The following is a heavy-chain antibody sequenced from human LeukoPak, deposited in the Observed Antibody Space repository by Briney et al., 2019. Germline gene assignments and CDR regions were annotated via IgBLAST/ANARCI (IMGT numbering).Heavy chain of an antibody. D-gene: IGHD1-1*01. V-gene: IGHV3-30-3*01. J-gene: IGHJ4*02. CDR2: ISYDGSNK. CDR1: GFTFSSYA. Sequence: GGSLRLSCAASGFTFSSYAMHWVRQAPDKGLEWVAVISYDGSNKYYADSVKGRFTISRDNSKNTLYLQMNSLRAEDTAVYYCARVPSPQLGYFDYWGQGTLVTVSS. CDR3: ARVPSPQLGYFDY.